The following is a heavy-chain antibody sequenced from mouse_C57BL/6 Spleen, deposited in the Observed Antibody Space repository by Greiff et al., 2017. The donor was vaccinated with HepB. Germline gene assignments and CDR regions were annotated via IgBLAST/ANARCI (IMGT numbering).Heavy chain of an antibody. J-gene: IGHJ1*03. V-gene: IGHV1-53*01. CDR3: ARWGYYGSSRYWYFDV. CDR1: GYTFTSYW. Sequence: QVQLQQPGTELVKPGASVKLSCKASGYTFTSYWMHWVKQRPGQGLEWIGNINPSNGGTNYNEKFKSKATLTVDKSSSTAYMQLSSLTSEDSAVYYCARWGYYGSSRYWYFDVWGTGTTVTVSS. CDR2: INPSNGGT. D-gene: IGHD1-1*01.